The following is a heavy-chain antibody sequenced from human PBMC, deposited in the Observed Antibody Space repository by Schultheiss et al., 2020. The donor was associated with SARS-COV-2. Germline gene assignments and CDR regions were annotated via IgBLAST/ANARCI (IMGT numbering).Heavy chain of an antibody. CDR1: GGSISSSNW. CDR2: IYHSGST. CDR3: ARAYLSITIFGVPSRWFDP. D-gene: IGHD3-3*01. J-gene: IGHJ5*02. V-gene: IGHV4-4*02. Sequence: SETLSLTCAVSGGSISSSNWWSWVRQPPGKGLEWIGEIYHSGSTNYNPSLKSRVTISVDTSKNQFSLKLSSVTAADTAVYYCARAYLSITIFGVPSRWFDPWGQGTLVTVSS.